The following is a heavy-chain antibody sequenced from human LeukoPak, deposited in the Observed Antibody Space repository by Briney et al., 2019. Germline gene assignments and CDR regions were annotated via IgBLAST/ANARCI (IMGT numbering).Heavy chain of an antibody. CDR1: GGSFSGYY. D-gene: IGHD2-2*01. CDR3: ASSLSSCTRCYYDYYYGMDV. J-gene: IGHJ6*04. Sequence: SETLSLTCAVYGGSFSGYYWSWIRQPPGKGLEWIGEINHRGSTNYNPSLKSRVTISVDTSKNQFSLKLSSVTAADTAVYYCASSLSSCTRCYYDYYYGMDVWGKGTTVTVSS. CDR2: INHRGST. V-gene: IGHV4-34*01.